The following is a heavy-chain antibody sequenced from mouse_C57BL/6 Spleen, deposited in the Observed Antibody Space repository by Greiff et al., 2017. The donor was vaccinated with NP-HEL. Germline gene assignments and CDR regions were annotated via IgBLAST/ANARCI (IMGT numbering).Heavy chain of an antibody. J-gene: IGHJ3*01. Sequence: QVQLQQSGAELVRPGASVTLSCKASGYTFTDYEMHWVKQTPVHGLEWIGAIDPETGGTAYNQKFKGKAILTADKSSSTAYMELRSLTSEDSAVYYCTSDGYYDGFAYWGQGTLVTVSA. CDR1: GYTFTDYE. CDR3: TSDGYYDGFAY. CDR2: IDPETGGT. D-gene: IGHD2-3*01. V-gene: IGHV1-15*01.